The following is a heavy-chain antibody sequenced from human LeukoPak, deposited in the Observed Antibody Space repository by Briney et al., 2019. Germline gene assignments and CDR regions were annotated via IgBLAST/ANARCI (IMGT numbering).Heavy chain of an antibody. CDR2: INAGNGNT. Sequence: ASVKVSCKASGYTFTSYAMHWVRQAPGQRLEWMGWINAGNGNTKYSQKFQGRVTITRDTPASTAYMELSSLRSEDTAVYYRARDGMGEYYDILTGSYYFDYWGQGTLVTVSS. J-gene: IGHJ4*02. CDR1: GYTFTSYA. CDR3: ARDGMGEYYDILTGSYYFDY. V-gene: IGHV1-3*01. D-gene: IGHD3-9*01.